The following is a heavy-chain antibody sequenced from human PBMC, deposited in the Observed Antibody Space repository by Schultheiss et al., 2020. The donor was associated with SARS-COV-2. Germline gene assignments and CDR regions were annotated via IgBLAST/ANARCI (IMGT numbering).Heavy chain of an antibody. CDR1: GFTFSDYY. Sequence: GSLRLSCAASGFTFSDYYMSWVRQAPGKGLEWIGEINHSGSTNYNPSLKSRVTISVDTSKNQFSLKLSSVTAADTAVYYCARESYVYAFDIWGQGTMVTVSS. J-gene: IGHJ3*02. CDR3: ARESYVYAFDI. D-gene: IGHD5-18*01. V-gene: IGHV4-34*01. CDR2: INHSGST.